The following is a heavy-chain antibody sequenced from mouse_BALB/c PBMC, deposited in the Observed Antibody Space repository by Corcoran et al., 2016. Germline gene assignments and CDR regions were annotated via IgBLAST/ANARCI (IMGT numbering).Heavy chain of an antibody. CDR3: ARGTHYFDY. CDR2: INTYTGEP. J-gene: IGHJ2*01. V-gene: IGHV9-1*02. D-gene: IGHD3-3*01. Sequence: QIQLVQSGPELKKPGETVKISCKASGYTFTNYGMNWVKQAPGKGLKWMGWINTYTGEPTYADDFKGRFAFSLETSASTAYLQINNLKNEDMATYFCARGTHYFDYWGQGTTLTVSS. CDR1: GYTFTNYG.